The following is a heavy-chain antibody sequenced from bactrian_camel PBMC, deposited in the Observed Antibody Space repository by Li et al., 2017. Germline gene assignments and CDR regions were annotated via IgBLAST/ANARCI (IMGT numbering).Heavy chain of an antibody. V-gene: IGHV3S1*01. CDR3: AKDLSLLY. J-gene: IGHJ4*01. Sequence: HVQLVESGGGLVQPGGSLRLSCAASGFTFSSHWMYWVRQAPGKGLEWVSVIISGGSTEYADSVKGRFTVSRDDAKNTMYLQLNSLKPEDMAMYYCAKDLSLLYWGQGTQVTVS. CDR1: GFTFSSHW. CDR2: IISGGST.